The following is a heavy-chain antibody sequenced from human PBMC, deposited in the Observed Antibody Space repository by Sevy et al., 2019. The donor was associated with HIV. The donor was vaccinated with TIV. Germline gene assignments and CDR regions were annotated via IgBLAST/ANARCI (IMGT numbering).Heavy chain of an antibody. Sequence: GGSLRLSCAASGFTFSSYAMHWVRQAPGKGLEWVAVISYDGSNKYYADSVKGRFTISRDNSKNTLYLQMNSLRAEDTAVYYCAREYCGGDCYPYYWGQGTLVTVSS. J-gene: IGHJ4*02. D-gene: IGHD2-21*02. V-gene: IGHV3-30-3*01. CDR3: AREYCGGDCYPYY. CDR2: ISYDGSNK. CDR1: GFTFSSYA.